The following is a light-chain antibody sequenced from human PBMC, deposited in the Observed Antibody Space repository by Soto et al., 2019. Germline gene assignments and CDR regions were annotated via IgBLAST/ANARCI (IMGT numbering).Light chain of an antibody. CDR1: SGSIASNS. Sequence: NFMLTQPHSVSESPRKTVTISCTRSSGSIASNSVQWYQQRPGSAPTTVIYEDNRRPSGVPDRFSGSTDGSSNSASLTISGLQTEDEADYYCQSYDTSTVVFGGGTKLTVL. CDR3: QSYDTSTVV. J-gene: IGLJ2*01. V-gene: IGLV6-57*04. CDR2: EDN.